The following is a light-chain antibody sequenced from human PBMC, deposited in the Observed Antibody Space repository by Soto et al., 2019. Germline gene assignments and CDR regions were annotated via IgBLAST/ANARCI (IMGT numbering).Light chain of an antibody. CDR1: SSNIGSNY. CDR3: AAWDDSLSGLVV. CDR2: RNN. V-gene: IGLV1-47*01. Sequence: QAVLTQPPSVSGTPGQRVTISCSGSSSNIGSNYVYWYQQLPGTAPKLLIYRNNQRPSGVPDRFSGSKSGTSASLAISGLRSEDEADYYCAAWDDSLSGLVVFGGGTKLTVL. J-gene: IGLJ2*01.